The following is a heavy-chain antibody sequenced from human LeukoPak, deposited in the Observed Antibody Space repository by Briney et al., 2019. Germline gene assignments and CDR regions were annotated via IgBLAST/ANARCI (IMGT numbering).Heavy chain of an antibody. V-gene: IGHV3-66*01. CDR1: GFTVSSNY. CDR2: IYSGGGT. CDR3: ARSRGTFLPHNY. D-gene: IGHD3-16*01. Sequence: GGSLRLSCAVSGFTVSSNYMSWVRQAPGKGLEWVSVIYSGGGTYYADSVKGRFTISRDNSKNTVYLQMNSLRVEDTAVYYCARSRGTFLPHNYWGQGTLVTVSS. J-gene: IGHJ4*02.